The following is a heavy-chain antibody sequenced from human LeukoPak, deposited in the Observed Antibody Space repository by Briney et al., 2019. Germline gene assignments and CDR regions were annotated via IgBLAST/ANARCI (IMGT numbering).Heavy chain of an antibody. D-gene: IGHD3-3*01. Sequence: ASVKVSCKASGYTFTSYGISWVRQAPGQGLEWMGWISAYNGNTNYAQKLQGRVTMTTDTSTSTAYMELRSQRSDDTAVYYCARDVFSRFLEWLLPLVYWGQGTLVTVSS. CDR3: ARDVFSRFLEWLLPLVY. CDR1: GYTFTSYG. CDR2: ISAYNGNT. J-gene: IGHJ4*02. V-gene: IGHV1-18*01.